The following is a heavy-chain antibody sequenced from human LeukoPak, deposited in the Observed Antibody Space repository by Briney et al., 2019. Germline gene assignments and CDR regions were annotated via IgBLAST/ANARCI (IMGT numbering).Heavy chain of an antibody. D-gene: IGHD3-22*01. CDR1: GFTFSNFG. CDR2: LTGSGGST. J-gene: IGHJ5*02. Sequence: GGSLRLSCTASGFTFSNFGMSWVRQAPGKGLERVSHLTGSGGSTYYAGSVKGRFTISRDNSKNTLYLQMNSLRAEDTAVYYCAEDLDSSGYANWFDPWGQGTLVTVSS. V-gene: IGHV3-23*01. CDR3: AEDLDSSGYANWFDP.